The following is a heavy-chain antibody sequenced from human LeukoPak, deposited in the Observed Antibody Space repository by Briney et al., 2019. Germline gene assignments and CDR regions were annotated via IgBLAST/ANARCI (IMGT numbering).Heavy chain of an antibody. J-gene: IGHJ5*02. CDR2: INHSGST. CDR1: GGSFSGYY. V-gene: IGHV4-34*01. CDR3: ARAARWFDP. Sequence: SETLSLTCAVYGGSFSGYYWSWIRQPPGKGLEWIGEINHSGSTNYNPSLKSRVTISVDTSKNQFSLELSSVTAADTAVYYCARAARWFDPWGQGTLVTVSS.